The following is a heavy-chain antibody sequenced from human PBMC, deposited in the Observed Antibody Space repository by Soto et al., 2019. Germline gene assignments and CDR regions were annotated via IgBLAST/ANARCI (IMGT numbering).Heavy chain of an antibody. J-gene: IGHJ4*02. CDR2: FDPEDGET. V-gene: IGHV1-24*01. Sequence: SVKVSCKVSGYTISVLFMHWVRLATGKGLEWMGGFDPEDGETIYAQKFQGRVTMAEDTSTDTAYMELSSLRSEDTAVYYCATTVYWGQGTLVTVSS. CDR1: GYTISVLF. CDR3: ATTVY.